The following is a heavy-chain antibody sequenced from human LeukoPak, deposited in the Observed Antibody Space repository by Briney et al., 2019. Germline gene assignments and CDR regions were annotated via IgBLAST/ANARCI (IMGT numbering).Heavy chain of an antibody. CDR1: GGSFSGYY. V-gene: IGHV4-34*01. J-gene: IGHJ6*03. CDR2: INHSGST. Sequence: PSETLSLTCAAYGGSFSGYYWSWIRQPPGKGLEWIGEINHSGSTNYNPSLKSRVTISVDTSKNQFSLKLSSVTAADTAVYYCARANPSLYYYYYMDVWGKGTTVTVSS. CDR3: ARANPSLYYYYYMDV.